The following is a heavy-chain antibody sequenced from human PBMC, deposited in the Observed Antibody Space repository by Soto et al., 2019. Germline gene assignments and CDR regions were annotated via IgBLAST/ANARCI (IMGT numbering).Heavy chain of an antibody. CDR2: ISGSGGST. D-gene: IGHD3-3*01. CDR3: AKDVIRFLEWAFDY. J-gene: IGHJ4*02. Sequence: PGGSLRLSCAASGFTFSSYAMSWVRQAPGKGLEWVSAISGSGGSTYCADSVKGRFTISRDNSKNTLYLQMDSLRAEDTAVYYCAKDVIRFLEWAFDYWGQGTLVTVSS. CDR1: GFTFSSYA. V-gene: IGHV3-23*01.